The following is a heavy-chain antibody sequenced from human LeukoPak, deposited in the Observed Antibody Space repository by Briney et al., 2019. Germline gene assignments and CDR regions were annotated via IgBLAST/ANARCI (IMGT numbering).Heavy chain of an antibody. D-gene: IGHD6-19*01. J-gene: IGHJ4*02. CDR2: ISSSGTKI. V-gene: IGHV3-48*03. Sequence: GGSLRLSCAASGFTFSSYEMNWVRQAPGKGLEWVSHISSSGTKIYSADSVKGRFTISRDNAKNSLYLQMSSLGAEDTAVYYCARDKGDNSGWDYWGQGILVTVSS. CDR1: GFTFSSYE. CDR3: ARDKGDNSGWDY.